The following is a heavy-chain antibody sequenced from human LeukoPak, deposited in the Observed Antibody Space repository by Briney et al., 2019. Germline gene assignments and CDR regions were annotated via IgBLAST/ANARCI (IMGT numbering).Heavy chain of an antibody. J-gene: IGHJ4*02. V-gene: IGHV1-46*01. D-gene: IGHD2-15*01. Sequence: VASVKVSCKASGYAFSSNYLHWVRQAPGQGLEWMGIIDPSGGSTSYAQKFQGRVTMTRDTSTSTVYMELSSLRFEDTAVYYCAREGVPATVSFDYWGQGTLVTVSS. CDR2: IDPSGGST. CDR3: AREGVPATVSFDY. CDR1: GYAFSSNY.